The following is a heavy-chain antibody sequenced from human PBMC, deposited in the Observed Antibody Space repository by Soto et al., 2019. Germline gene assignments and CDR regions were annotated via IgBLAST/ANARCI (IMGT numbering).Heavy chain of an antibody. CDR1: GFTFSSYA. Sequence: QVQLVESGGGVVQPGRSLRLSCAASGFTFSSYAMHWVRQAPGKGLEWVAVISYDGSNKYYADSVKGRFTIYRDNSKNTLYLQMNSLRAEDTAVYYCARVSRDGYNPKYLGQGPLVTVSS. CDR3: ARVSRDGYNPKY. J-gene: IGHJ4*02. D-gene: IGHD5-12*01. CDR2: ISYDGSNK. V-gene: IGHV3-30-3*01.